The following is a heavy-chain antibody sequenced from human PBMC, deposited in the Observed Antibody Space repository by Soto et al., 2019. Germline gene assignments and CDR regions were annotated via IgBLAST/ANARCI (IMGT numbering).Heavy chain of an antibody. J-gene: IGHJ3*02. V-gene: IGHV3-30-3*01. Sequence: GGSLRLSCAASGFTFSNAWMSWVRQAPGKGLEWVAVISYDGSNKYYADSVKGRFTISRDNSKNTLYLQMNSLRAEDTAVYYCAREKKRITIFGVVKAQGAFDIWGQGTMVTVSS. CDR3: AREKKRITIFGVVKAQGAFDI. CDR2: ISYDGSNK. CDR1: GFTFSNAW. D-gene: IGHD3-3*01.